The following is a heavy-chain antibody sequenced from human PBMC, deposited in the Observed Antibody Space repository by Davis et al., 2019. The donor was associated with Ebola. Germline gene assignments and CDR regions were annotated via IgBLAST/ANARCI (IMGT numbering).Heavy chain of an antibody. CDR1: GITFSRYS. V-gene: IGHV3-48*02. J-gene: IGHJ4*02. CDR2: ISSGSFTI. Sequence: PGGSLRLSCVASGITFSRYSLNWVRQAPGKGLEWVAFISSGSFTIHYADSVKGRITISRDNAKNSLFLQMNSVRDEDTAVYYCARWSILGQWGQGTLVTVSS. CDR3: ARWSILGQ. D-gene: IGHD3-3*01.